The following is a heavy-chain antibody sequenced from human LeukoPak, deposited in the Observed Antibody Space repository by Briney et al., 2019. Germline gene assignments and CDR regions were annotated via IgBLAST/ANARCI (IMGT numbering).Heavy chain of an antibody. CDR2: ISGSGSNT. CDR1: GFTFNNYD. Sequence: GASLRLSCAASGFTFNNYDMNWVRQAPGKGLEWVSAISGSGSNTYYADSVKGRFTISRDNSKNTLYLQANSLRAEDTAVYYCAKRIATAGIQYFLHWGQGALVTVSS. CDR3: AKRIATAGIQYFLH. V-gene: IGHV3-23*01. J-gene: IGHJ1*01. D-gene: IGHD6-13*01.